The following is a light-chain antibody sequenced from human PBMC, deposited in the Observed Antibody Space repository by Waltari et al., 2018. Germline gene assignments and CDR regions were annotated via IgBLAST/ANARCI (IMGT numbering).Light chain of an antibody. CDR2: FAS. V-gene: IGKV1-NL1*01. CDR1: QDINNS. J-gene: IGKJ1*01. Sequence: DIHMTQQPSALLSSFGDRSAVTCRASQDINNSLAWYQQKPGQAPKLLLYFASTLESGVPSRFSGGGSGTEYTLTISSLQPEDFAVYFCQQLYSTPRTFGRGTKVDIK. CDR3: QQLYSTPRT.